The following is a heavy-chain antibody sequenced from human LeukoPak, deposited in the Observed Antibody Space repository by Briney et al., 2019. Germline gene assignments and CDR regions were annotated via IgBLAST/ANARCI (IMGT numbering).Heavy chain of an antibody. V-gene: IGHV3-15*01. D-gene: IGHD3-10*01. CDR1: GFTFSNAW. J-gene: IGHJ4*02. CDR2: IKSKADGGTT. Sequence: GGPLRLSCAASGFTFSNAWMSWVRQAPGKGLEWVGRIKSKADGGTTDYAAPVKGRFSISRDDSKNTLFLQMSSLKTEDTAVYYCVSGSYYLGIYYSDYWGQGTLVTVSS. CDR3: VSGSYYLGIYYSDY.